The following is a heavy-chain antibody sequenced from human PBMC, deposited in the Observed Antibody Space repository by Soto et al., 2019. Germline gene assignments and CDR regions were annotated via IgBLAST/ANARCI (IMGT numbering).Heavy chain of an antibody. Sequence: GGSLRLSCAASGFTFSSYAMSWVRQAPGKGLEWVSAISGSGGSTYYADSVKGRFTISRDNSKNTLYLQMNSLRAEDTAVYYCAIDLSSSPHPWLLAYWGQGTLVPGSS. D-gene: IGHD6-6*01. V-gene: IGHV3-23*01. CDR3: AIDLSSSPHPWLLAY. CDR1: GFTFSSYA. CDR2: ISGSGGST. J-gene: IGHJ4*02.